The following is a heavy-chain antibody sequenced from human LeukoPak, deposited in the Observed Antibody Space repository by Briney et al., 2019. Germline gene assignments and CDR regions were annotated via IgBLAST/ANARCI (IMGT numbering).Heavy chain of an antibody. CDR1: GYTFTSYG. Sequence: ASVKVSFKASGYTFTSYGISWVRQAPGQGLEWMGWISAYNGNTNYAQKLQGRVTMATDTSTSTAYMELRSLRSDDTAVYYCARDRAYYYGSGSYYADYWGQGTLVTVSS. CDR3: ARDRAYYYGSGSYYADY. J-gene: IGHJ4*02. V-gene: IGHV1-18*01. CDR2: ISAYNGNT. D-gene: IGHD3-10*01.